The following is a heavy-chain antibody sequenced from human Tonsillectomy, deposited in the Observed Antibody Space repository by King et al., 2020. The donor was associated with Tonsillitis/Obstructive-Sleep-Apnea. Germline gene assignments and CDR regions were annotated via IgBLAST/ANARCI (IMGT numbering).Heavy chain of an antibody. CDR3: AREALDAFDI. CDR2: IYYSGST. J-gene: IGHJ3*02. CDR1: GGSISSYY. V-gene: IGHV4-59*01. Sequence: QLQESGPGLVKPSETLSLTCTVSGGSISSYYWSWFRQPPGKGLEWFGFIYYSGSTKYNPSLKSRVTISVDTSKNQFSLKLSSVTAADTAVYYCAREALDAFDIWGQGTMVTVSS.